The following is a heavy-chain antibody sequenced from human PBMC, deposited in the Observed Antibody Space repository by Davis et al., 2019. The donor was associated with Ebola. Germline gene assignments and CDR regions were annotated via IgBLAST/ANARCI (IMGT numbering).Heavy chain of an antibody. CDR1: GYTFTSYD. J-gene: IGHJ5*02. CDR2: MNPNSGNT. D-gene: IGHD4-17*01. Sequence: ASVPVSCKASGYTFTSYDINWVRPATGQGLEWMGWMNPNSGNTGYAQKFQGRVTITRNTSISTAYMELSSLRSEDTAVYYCARVAEGGDYLWFDPWGQGTLVTVSS. CDR3: ARVAEGGDYLWFDP. V-gene: IGHV1-8*03.